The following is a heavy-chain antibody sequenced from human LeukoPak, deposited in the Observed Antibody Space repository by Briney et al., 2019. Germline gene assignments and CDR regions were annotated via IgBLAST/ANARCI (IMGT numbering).Heavy chain of an antibody. CDR2: INHSGST. CDR1: GGPFSGYY. Sequence: SETLSLTCAVYGGPFSGYYWSWIRQPPGKGLEWIGEINHSGSTNYNPSLKSRVTISVDTSKNQFSLKLSSVTAADTAVYYCARSMAWYDSSGLDYWGQGTLVTVSS. D-gene: IGHD3-22*01. J-gene: IGHJ4*02. CDR3: ARSMAWYDSSGLDY. V-gene: IGHV4-34*01.